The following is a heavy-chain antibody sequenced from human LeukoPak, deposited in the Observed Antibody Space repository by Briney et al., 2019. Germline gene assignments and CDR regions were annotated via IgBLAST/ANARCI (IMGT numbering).Heavy chain of an antibody. Sequence: GGSLRPSCAASGFTFSSYSMNWVRQAPGKGLEWVSSISSSSSYIYYADSVKGRFTISRDNAKNSLYLQMNSLRAEDTAVYYCARGPLYYYDSSGLPSLYFDYWGQGTLVTVSS. CDR2: ISSSSSYI. D-gene: IGHD3-22*01. V-gene: IGHV3-21*01. CDR1: GFTFSSYS. CDR3: ARGPLYYYDSSGLPSLYFDY. J-gene: IGHJ4*02.